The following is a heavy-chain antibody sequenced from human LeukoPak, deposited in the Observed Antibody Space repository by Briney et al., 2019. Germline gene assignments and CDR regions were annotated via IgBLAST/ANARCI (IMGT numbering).Heavy chain of an antibody. CDR1: GGSISSGGYS. D-gene: IGHD3-10*01. J-gene: IGHJ6*02. CDR2: IYYSGST. CDR3: ARQTSGPDV. Sequence: SQTLSLTCAVSGGSISSGGYSWSWIRQPPGKGLEWIGSIYYSGSTYYNPSLKSRVTISVDTSKSQFSLKLSSVTAADTAVYYCARQTSGPDVWGQGTTVTVSS. V-gene: IGHV4-30-2*03.